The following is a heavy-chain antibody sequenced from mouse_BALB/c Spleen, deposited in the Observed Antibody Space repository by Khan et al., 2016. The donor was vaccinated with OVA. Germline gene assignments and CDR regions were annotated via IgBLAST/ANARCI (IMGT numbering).Heavy chain of an antibody. D-gene: IGHD1-1*01. Sequence: QLEESGPGLVKPSQSLSLTCTVTGYSITSGYAWNWIRQFPGNKLEWMGYISYSGVTRYTPSLKSRISITRDTSKNQFFLQLNSVTTEDTATYYCARGNYYGYYFDYWGQGTTLTVSS. CDR3: ARGNYYGYYFDY. J-gene: IGHJ2*01. CDR1: GYSITSGYA. CDR2: ISYSGVT. V-gene: IGHV3-2*02.